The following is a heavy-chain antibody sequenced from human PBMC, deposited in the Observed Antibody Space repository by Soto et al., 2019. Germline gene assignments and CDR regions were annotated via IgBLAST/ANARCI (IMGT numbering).Heavy chain of an antibody. V-gene: IGHV4-39*01. CDR1: GGSISSSSY. CDR3: RRSSRYSTDV. D-gene: IGHD6-13*01. Sequence: QLQLQESGPGLVKPSETLSLTCTVSGGSISSSSYWGWIRQPPGKGLEWIGSIYSIGSTYYNPSLKRRVTIAVDTSKNQFSLKLSSMTAADTAGYYCRRSSRYSTDVWGQGTTVTVSS. CDR2: IYSIGST. J-gene: IGHJ6*02.